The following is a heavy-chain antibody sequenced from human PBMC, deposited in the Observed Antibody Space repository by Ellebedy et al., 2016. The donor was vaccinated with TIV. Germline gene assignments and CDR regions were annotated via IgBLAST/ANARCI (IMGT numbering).Heavy chain of an antibody. CDR3: ARDRDGSLSSDFQH. V-gene: IGHV1-18*04. Sequence: AASVKVSCKASGYTFTTYGITWVRQAPGQGPEWMGWIGTYEGNTKYAQKLQGRVTMTRDTSTSTAYMELRSLRSDDTAVYYCARDRDGSLSSDFQHWGPGTLVTVSS. J-gene: IGHJ1*01. CDR1: GYTFTTYG. CDR2: IGTYEGNT. D-gene: IGHD6-6*01.